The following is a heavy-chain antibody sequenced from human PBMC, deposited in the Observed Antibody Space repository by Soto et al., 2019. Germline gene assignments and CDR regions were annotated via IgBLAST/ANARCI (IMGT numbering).Heavy chain of an antibody. CDR1: GGSISSGDYY. V-gene: IGHV4-30-4*01. CDR3: AREFNSAAMFRDGDWFDP. J-gene: IGHJ5*02. D-gene: IGHD2-2*01. Sequence: SETLSLTCTVSGGSISSGDYYWSWIRQPPGKGLEWIGYIYYSGSTYYNPSLKSRVTISVDTSKNQFSLKLSSVTAADTAVYYCAREFNSAAMFRDGDWFDPWGQGTLVTVSS. CDR2: IYYSGST.